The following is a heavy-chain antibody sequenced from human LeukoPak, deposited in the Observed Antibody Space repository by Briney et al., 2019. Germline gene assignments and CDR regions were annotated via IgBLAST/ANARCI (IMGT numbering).Heavy chain of an antibody. Sequence: ASVKVSCKASGGTFSSYAISWVRQAPGQGLEWMGGIIPIFGTANYAEKFQGRVTITADESTSTAYMELSSLRSEDTAVYYCAIRAGEVSSGWYYFDYWGQGTLVTVSS. V-gene: IGHV1-69*13. D-gene: IGHD6-19*01. CDR2: IIPIFGTA. J-gene: IGHJ4*02. CDR3: AIRAGEVSSGWYYFDY. CDR1: GGTFSSYA.